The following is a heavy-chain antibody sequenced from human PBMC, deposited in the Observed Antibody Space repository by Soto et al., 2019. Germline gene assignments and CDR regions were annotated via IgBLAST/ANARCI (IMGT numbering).Heavy chain of an antibody. D-gene: IGHD3-22*01. J-gene: IGHJ5*01. V-gene: IGHV4-34*01. CDR1: GGSFSGHS. CDR3: STRAYDTNGYYRFDP. Sequence: SETLSLTCAVYGGSFSGHSWTWIRQSPGKGLEWIGDINRSGRVNYSPSLKSRVTISLDTSKNQFSLTLSAVTAADTAMYYCSTRAYDTNGYYRFDPWGQGTLVTVSS. CDR2: INRSGRV.